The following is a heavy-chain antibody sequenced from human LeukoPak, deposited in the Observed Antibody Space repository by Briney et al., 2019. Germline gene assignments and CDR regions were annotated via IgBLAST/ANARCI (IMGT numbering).Heavy chain of an antibody. Sequence: GASVKLSCTASGYTFTINHIHWVRQAPGQGHEWMGVINPSGDSTTYAQNFQGRVTMTRGTSTSTVYMELRSLRSEDTAIYYCAKLATSDTGETYWGQGTLVTVSS. CDR2: INPSGDST. V-gene: IGHV1-46*01. D-gene: IGHD3-16*01. J-gene: IGHJ4*02. CDR3: AKLATSDTGETY. CDR1: GYTFTINH.